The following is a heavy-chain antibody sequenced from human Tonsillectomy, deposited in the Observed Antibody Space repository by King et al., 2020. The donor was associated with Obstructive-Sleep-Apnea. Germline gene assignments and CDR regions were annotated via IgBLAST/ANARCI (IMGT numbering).Heavy chain of an antibody. CDR1: GFTFSSYA. CDR3: AKDRKNIAVAGTDL. V-gene: IGHV3-23*04. J-gene: IGHJ4*02. D-gene: IGHD6-19*01. CDR2: ISGIGGST. Sequence: VQLVESGGGLVQPGGSLRLSCAASGFTFSSYAMSWVRQAPGKGLEWVSGISGIGGSTYYADSVKGRFTISSDNSKTTLYLQMNSLRAEDTAVYYCAKDRKNIAVAGTDLWGQGTLVTVSS.